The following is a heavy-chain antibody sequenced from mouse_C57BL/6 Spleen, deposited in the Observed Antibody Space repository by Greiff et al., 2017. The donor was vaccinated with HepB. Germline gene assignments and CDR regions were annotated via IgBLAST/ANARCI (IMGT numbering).Heavy chain of an antibody. V-gene: IGHV1-82*01. D-gene: IGHD2-4*01. CDR1: GYAFSSSW. Sequence: QVQLQQSGPELVKPGASVKISCKASGYAFSSSWMNWVKQRPGKGLEWIGRINPGDGDTNYNGKYKGKATLTADKTSSTAYIQLSSLTSEDSAVYFCGGRGDDYDGFDYWGQGTTLTVSS. CDR3: GGRGDDYDGFDY. CDR2: INPGDGDT. J-gene: IGHJ2*01.